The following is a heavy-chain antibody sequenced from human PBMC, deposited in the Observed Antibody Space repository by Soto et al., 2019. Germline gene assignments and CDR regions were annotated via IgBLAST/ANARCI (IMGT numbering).Heavy chain of an antibody. D-gene: IGHD2-2*01. Sequence: SETLSLTCTVSGGSISSYYWSWIRQPPGKGLEWIGYIYYSGSTNYNPSLKSRVTISVDTSKNQFSLKLSSVTAAGTALYFCARDYCSGTTCYEFDYWGQGTQVTVSS. V-gene: IGHV4-59*12. CDR3: ARDYCSGTTCYEFDY. J-gene: IGHJ4*02. CDR2: IYYSGST. CDR1: GGSISSYY.